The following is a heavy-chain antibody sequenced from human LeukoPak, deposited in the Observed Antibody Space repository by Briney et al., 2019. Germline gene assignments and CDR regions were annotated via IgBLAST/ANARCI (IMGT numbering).Heavy chain of an antibody. J-gene: IGHJ4*02. Sequence: PGGSLRLSCAASGFTFSSYWMSWVRQAPGKGLEWVANIKQDGSEKYYVDSVKGRFTISRDNAKKSLYLQMNSLRVEDTAFYYCASQRVTHHSNPQFSGRYFSDYFDYWGQGTLVTVSS. V-gene: IGHV3-7*01. CDR1: GFTFSSYW. D-gene: IGHD1-26*01. CDR3: ASQRVTHHSNPQFSGRYFSDYFDY. CDR2: IKQDGSEK.